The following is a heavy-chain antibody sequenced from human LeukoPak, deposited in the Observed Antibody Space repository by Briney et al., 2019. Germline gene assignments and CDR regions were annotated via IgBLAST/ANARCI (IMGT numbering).Heavy chain of an antibody. D-gene: IGHD6-13*01. Sequence: SETLSLTCAVSGGSISSSNWWSWVRQPPGKGLEWIGYIYYSGSTNYNPSLKSRVTISVDTSKNQFSLKLSSVTAADTAVYYCARTNLGYSSSWYRLDYWGQGTLVTVSS. CDR2: IYYSGST. V-gene: IGHV4-4*02. CDR3: ARTNLGYSSSWYRLDY. J-gene: IGHJ4*02. CDR1: GGSISSSNW.